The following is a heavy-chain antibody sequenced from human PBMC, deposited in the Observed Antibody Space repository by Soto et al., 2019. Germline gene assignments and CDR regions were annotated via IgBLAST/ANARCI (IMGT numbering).Heavy chain of an antibody. CDR1: GGSISSGGYY. Sequence: QVQLQESGPGLVKPSQTLSLTCTVSGGSISSGGYYWSWIRQHPGKGLEWIGYIYYSGSTYYNPSLKRRDNISIDTSKNQCSLKLSAVTAADTAVYYRARETSIWGQVTLVTVSS. V-gene: IGHV4-31*03. CDR3: ARETSI. J-gene: IGHJ4*02. CDR2: IYYSGST.